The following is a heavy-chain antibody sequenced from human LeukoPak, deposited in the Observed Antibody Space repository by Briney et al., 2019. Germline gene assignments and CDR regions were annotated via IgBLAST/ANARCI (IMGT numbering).Heavy chain of an antibody. V-gene: IGHV3-30-3*01. CDR3: ASHRNSGSFSWTFDY. D-gene: IGHD1-26*01. CDR2: ISYDGSNK. Sequence: GGSLRLSCAASGFTFGSYAMHWVRQAPGKGLEWVAVISYDGSNKYYADSVKGRFTISRDNSKNTLYLQMNNLRAEDTAVYYCASHRNSGSFSWTFDYWGQGTLVTVSS. CDR1: GFTFGSYA. J-gene: IGHJ4*02.